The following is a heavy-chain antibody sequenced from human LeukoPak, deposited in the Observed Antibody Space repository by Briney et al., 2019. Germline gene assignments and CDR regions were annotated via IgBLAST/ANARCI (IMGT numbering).Heavy chain of an antibody. CDR2: IYYSGST. CDR1: GGSISNYY. Sequence: SETLSLTCTVSGGSISNYYWNWIRQPPGKGLEWIGYIYYSGSTNYNPSLKSRVAISVDTSKNQFSLKLTSVTAADTAVYYCARVPYFDFWTGYYFDYWGQGTLVTVSS. CDR3: ARVPYFDFWTGYYFDY. V-gene: IGHV4-59*01. J-gene: IGHJ4*02. D-gene: IGHD3-3*01.